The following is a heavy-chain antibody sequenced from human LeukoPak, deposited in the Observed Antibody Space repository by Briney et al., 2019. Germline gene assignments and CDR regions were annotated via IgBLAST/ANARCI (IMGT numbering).Heavy chain of an antibody. CDR3: ARILVPAAMGFFDY. CDR2: IYPGDSDT. D-gene: IGHD2-2*01. V-gene: IGHV5-51*04. J-gene: IGHJ4*02. Sequence: GESLKISCKGSGYRFIDYWIGWVRQMPGKGLEWMGIIYPGDSDTRYSPSFQGQVTISADKPISTAYLQWSSLKASDTAMYYCARILVPAAMGFFDYWGQGTLVTVSS. CDR1: GYRFIDYW.